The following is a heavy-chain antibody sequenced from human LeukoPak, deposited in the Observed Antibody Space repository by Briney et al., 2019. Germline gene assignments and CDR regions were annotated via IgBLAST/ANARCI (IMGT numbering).Heavy chain of an antibody. Sequence: ASVKVSCKASGYTFTSYAMNWVRQAPGQGLEWMGRINPNSGGTNYAQKFQGRVTMTRDTPISTAYMELSRLRSDDTAVYYCAIYRQAWIQLWIDYYYYGMDVWGQGTTVTVSS. D-gene: IGHD5-18*01. V-gene: IGHV1-2*06. CDR1: GYTFTSYA. J-gene: IGHJ6*02. CDR3: AIYRQAWIQLWIDYYYYGMDV. CDR2: INPNSGGT.